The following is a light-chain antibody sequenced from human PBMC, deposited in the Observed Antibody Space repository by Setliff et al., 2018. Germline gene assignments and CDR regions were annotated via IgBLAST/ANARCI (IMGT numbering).Light chain of an antibody. CDR2: RNN. CDR1: SSNIGSNT. CDR3: AAWDDSLNGEV. J-gene: IGLJ1*01. V-gene: IGLV1-44*01. Sequence: QSVLTQPPSASGTPGQRVTISCSGSSSNIGSNTVNWYQQLPGTAPKLLIYRNNQRPSGVPDRFSGSKSGTSASLAISGLQSKDEADYYCAAWDDSLNGEVFGTGTKVTAL.